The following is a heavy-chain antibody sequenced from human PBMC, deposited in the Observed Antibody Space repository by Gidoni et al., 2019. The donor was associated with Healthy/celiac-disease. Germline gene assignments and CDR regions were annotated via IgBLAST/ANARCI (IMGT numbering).Heavy chain of an antibody. CDR1: GFTFSSYS. D-gene: IGHD6-13*01. Sequence: EVQLVESGGGLVKPGGSLRLSCAASGFTFSSYSMNWVRQAPGTGLEWVSSISSSSSYIYYADSVKGRFTISRANAKNSLYLQMNSLRAEDTAVYYCARVRAAGNSDYWGQGTLVTVSS. V-gene: IGHV3-21*01. CDR2: ISSSSSYI. CDR3: ARVRAAGNSDY. J-gene: IGHJ4*02.